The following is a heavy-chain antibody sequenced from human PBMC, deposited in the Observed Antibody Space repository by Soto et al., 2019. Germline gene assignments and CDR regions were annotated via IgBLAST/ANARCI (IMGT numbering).Heavy chain of an antibody. CDR3: ARRWGEGRVDY. J-gene: IGHJ4*02. CDR2: IYHSGNT. CDR1: GGSISSSNW. D-gene: IGHD3-10*01. V-gene: IGHV4-4*02. Sequence: QVQLQESGPGLVKPSGTLSLTCAVSGGSISSSNWWSWVRQPPGKGLEWIGEIYHSGNTNYNPSLKSRVPMAVDKSRNQFALKLSSVTAADTAVYYCARRWGEGRVDYWGQGTLVTVSS.